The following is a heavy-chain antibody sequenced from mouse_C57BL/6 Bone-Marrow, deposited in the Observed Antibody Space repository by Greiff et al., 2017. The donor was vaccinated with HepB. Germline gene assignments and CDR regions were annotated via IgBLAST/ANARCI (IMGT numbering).Heavy chain of an antibody. Sequence: EVKLVESGGGLVKPGGSLKLSCAASGFTFSSYTMSWVRQTPEKRLEWVATISGGGGNTYYPDSAKGRFTISSDNAKNTLYLQMSSLGSEDTALYYCARLGAYWGQGTLVTVSA. CDR1: GFTFSSYT. D-gene: IGHD3-3*01. CDR3: ARLGAY. CDR2: ISGGGGNT. V-gene: IGHV5-9*01. J-gene: IGHJ3*01.